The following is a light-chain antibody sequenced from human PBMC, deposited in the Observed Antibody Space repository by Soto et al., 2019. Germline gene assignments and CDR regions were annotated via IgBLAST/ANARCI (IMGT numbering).Light chain of an antibody. Sequence: QAVVTQPPSASGTPGQRVTISCSGSSSNVESNTVNWYQQLPGTAPKLLIYSNNQRPSGVPDRFSGSKSGTSASLAISGLQSEDEADYYCGAWDDSLNGVVFGGGTQLTVL. CDR3: GAWDDSLNGVV. V-gene: IGLV1-44*01. J-gene: IGLJ7*01. CDR2: SNN. CDR1: SSNVESNT.